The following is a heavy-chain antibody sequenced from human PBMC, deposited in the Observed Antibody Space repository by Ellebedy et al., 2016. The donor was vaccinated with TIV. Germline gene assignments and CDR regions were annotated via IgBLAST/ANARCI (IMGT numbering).Heavy chain of an antibody. CDR1: GFTFNSYA. Sequence: PGGSLRLSCAASGFTFNSYAMHWVRQAPGKGLEWVAVISYDGRNKYYADYVKCRFTISRDNSKNTLYLQMNSLRAEDTAVYYCARDFGDIVVVPAAIWYYYYGMDVWGQGTTVTVSS. CDR3: ARDFGDIVVVPAAIWYYYYGMDV. D-gene: IGHD2-2*01. J-gene: IGHJ6*02. V-gene: IGHV3-30*04. CDR2: ISYDGRNK.